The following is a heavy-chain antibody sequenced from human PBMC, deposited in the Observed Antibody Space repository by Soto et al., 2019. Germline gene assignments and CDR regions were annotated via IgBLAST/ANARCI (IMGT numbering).Heavy chain of an antibody. V-gene: IGHV3-23*01. CDR2: ISGSGGST. D-gene: IGHD3-3*01. CDR3: AKDSRGRITIFRVVISRGIIFDY. Sequence: GGSLRLCCAASGFTFSSYAMSWVRQAPGRGLEWVSAISGSGGSTYYADSVKGRFTISRDNSKNTLYLQMNSLRAEDTAVYYCAKDSRGRITIFRVVISRGIIFDYWGQGT. CDR1: GFTFSSYA. J-gene: IGHJ4*02.